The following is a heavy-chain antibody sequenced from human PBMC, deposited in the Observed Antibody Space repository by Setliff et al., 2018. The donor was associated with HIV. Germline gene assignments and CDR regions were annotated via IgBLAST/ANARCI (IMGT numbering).Heavy chain of an antibody. V-gene: IGHV4-38-2*01. D-gene: IGHD1-26*01. Sequence: SETLSLTCAVSGYSISSGYYWGWVRQPPEKGLEWIGSFYHSGSTYYNPSLKSRVTMSVDASRNQFSLELISVTAADTAVYYCAGGPGTTSIDYWAQGTLVTVSS. CDR3: AGGPGTTSIDY. CDR1: GYSISSGYY. CDR2: FYHSGST. J-gene: IGHJ4*02.